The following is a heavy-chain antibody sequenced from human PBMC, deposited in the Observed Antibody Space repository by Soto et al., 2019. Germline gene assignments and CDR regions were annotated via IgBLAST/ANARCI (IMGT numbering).Heavy chain of an antibody. D-gene: IGHD2-15*01. Sequence: QVQLVQSGAEVKKPRSSVKVSCKASGGTFSSYTISWVRQAPGQGLEWMGRIIPILGIANYAQKFQGRVTITADKSTSTAYMELSSLRSEDTAVYYCARDPEYCSGGSCYRDYWGQGTMVTVSS. V-gene: IGHV1-69*08. CDR3: ARDPEYCSGGSCYRDY. CDR2: IIPILGIA. J-gene: IGHJ4*02. CDR1: GGTFSSYT.